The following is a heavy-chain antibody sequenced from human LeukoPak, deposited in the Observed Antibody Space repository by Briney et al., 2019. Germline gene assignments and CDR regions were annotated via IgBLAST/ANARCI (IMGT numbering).Heavy chain of an antibody. CDR2: ISGSGGST. J-gene: IGHJ4*02. CDR3: AKYSPKPRGYSYGRFDC. D-gene: IGHD5-18*01. V-gene: IGHV3-23*01. CDR1: GFTFSSYA. Sequence: PGGSLRLSCAASGFTFSSYAMSWVRQAPGKGLEWVSAISGSGGSTYYADSVKGRLTISRDNSKNTLYLQMNSLRAEDTAVYYCAKYSPKPRGYSYGRFDCWGQGTLVTVSS.